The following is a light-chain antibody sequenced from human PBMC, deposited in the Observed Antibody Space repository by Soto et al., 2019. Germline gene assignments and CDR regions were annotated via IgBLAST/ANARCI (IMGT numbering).Light chain of an antibody. V-gene: IGKV3-20*01. CDR3: HQYGGSPGT. CDR1: RSVSSTY. Sequence: SLSPGERATLSCRASRSVSSTYLAWYQHKPGQAPRLLIYGTSSRATGIPDRFSGSGSGTDFSLTISRLEPEDFAVYYCHQYGGSPGTFGGGTKVEIK. CDR2: GTS. J-gene: IGKJ4*01.